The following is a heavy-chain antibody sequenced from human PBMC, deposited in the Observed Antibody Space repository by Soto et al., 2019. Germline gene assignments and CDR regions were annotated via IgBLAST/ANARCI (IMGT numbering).Heavy chain of an antibody. CDR3: ESGVTILGVEPLNFDY. CDR1: GGSISSGDYY. CDR2: IYYSGST. D-gene: IGHD3-3*01. V-gene: IGHV4-30-4*01. J-gene: IGHJ4*01. Sequence: SETLSLTCTVSGGSISSGDYYWSWIRQPPGKGLEWIGYIYYSGSTYYNPSLTSRVTISVDTSKNQFSLKLSSVTAADTAVYYCESGVTILGVEPLNFDYRGHGTMVTVSS.